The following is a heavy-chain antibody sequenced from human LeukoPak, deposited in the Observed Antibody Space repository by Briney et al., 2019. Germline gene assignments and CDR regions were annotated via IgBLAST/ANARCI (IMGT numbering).Heavy chain of an antibody. CDR3: AKMSWYTKCNWFDP. D-gene: IGHD1-1*01. J-gene: IGHJ5*02. CDR1: GFTFSSYG. V-gene: IGHV3-30*18. CDR2: ISYDGSNK. Sequence: GGSLRLSCAASGFTFSSYGMDWVRQAPGKGLEWVAVISYDGSNKYYADSVKGRFTISRDNSKNTLYLQMNSLRAEDTAVYYCAKMSWYTKCNWFDPWGQGTLVTVSS.